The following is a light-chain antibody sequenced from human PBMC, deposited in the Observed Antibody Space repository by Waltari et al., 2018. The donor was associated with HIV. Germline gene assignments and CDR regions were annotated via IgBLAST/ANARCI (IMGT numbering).Light chain of an antibody. CDR1: QGISTF. Sequence: DIQLTKSPSSLSASVGDRVTITCRLSQGISTFLNWYRQKAGKVPRLLIYSASNLQSGVPSRFSGSGSGTDFSLTISCLQPEDVATYYGKRTYNAPFGPGAKAHIK. J-gene: IGKJ3*01. CDR3: KRTYNAP. V-gene: IGKV1-27*01. CDR2: SAS.